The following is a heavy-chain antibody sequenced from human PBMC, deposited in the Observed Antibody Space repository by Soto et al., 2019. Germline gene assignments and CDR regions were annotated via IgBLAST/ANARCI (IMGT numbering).Heavy chain of an antibody. V-gene: IGHV1-69*01. D-gene: IGHD3-22*01. CDR2: IIPRFGTP. CDR1: GGTFSTYG. J-gene: IGHJ4*02. Sequence: QVQLVQSGAEVKKPGSSVKVSCKASGGTFSTYGISWVRQAPGHGLEWMGGIIPRFGTPKYAQNFQDRVTITADESTSTVYMELSSLRSEDTDVYFCARDRYAGDVGYLYESGYWGQGTLVTVS. CDR3: ARDRYAGDVGYLYESGY.